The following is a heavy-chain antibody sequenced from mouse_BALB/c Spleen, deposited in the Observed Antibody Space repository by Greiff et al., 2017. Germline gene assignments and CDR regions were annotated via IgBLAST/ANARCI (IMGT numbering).Heavy chain of an antibody. J-gene: IGHJ4*01. V-gene: IGHV5-6-4*01. CDR3: TREGGYYDTAMDY. CDR1: GFTFSSYT. CDR2: ISSGGSYT. Sequence: EVKLVESGGGLVKPGGSLKLSCAASGFTFSSYTMSWVRQTPEKRLEWVATISSGGSYTYYPDSVKGRFTISRDNAKNTLYLQMSSLKSEDTAMYYCTREGGYYDTAMDYWGQGTSVTVSS. D-gene: IGHD2-3*01.